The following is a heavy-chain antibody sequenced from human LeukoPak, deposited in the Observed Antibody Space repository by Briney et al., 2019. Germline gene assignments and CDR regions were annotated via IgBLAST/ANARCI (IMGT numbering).Heavy chain of an antibody. Sequence: GGSLRLPCAASGFTFSSYSMNWVRQAPGKGLEWVSYISSSSSTIYYADSVKGRFTISRDNAKNSLYLQMNSLRDEDTAVYYCARDRGTMVRGVIWWFDPWGQGTLVTVSS. D-gene: IGHD3-10*01. CDR1: GFTFSSYS. CDR2: ISSSSSTI. CDR3: ARDRGTMVRGVIWWFDP. V-gene: IGHV3-48*02. J-gene: IGHJ5*02.